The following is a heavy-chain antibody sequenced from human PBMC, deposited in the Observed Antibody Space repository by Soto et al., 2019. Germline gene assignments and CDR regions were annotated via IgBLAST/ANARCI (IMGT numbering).Heavy chain of an antibody. CDR1: GFTVSPKY. V-gene: IGHV3-66*01. D-gene: IGHD3-16*01. Sequence: EVQLVESGGGLVQPGGSLRLSCAASGFTVSPKYMSWVRQAQGKGLEWVSVIYIGGSTFYADSVRGRFTISRDNSKNTVNLQMNSLRAEDTAVYYCARDPWAADYWGQGTLVTVSS. J-gene: IGHJ4*02. CDR3: ARDPWAADY. CDR2: IYIGGST.